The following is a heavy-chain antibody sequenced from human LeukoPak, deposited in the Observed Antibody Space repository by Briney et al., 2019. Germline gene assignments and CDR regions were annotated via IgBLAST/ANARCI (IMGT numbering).Heavy chain of an antibody. CDR3: ARGGYNWNSRWFDP. J-gene: IGHJ5*02. D-gene: IGHD1-20*01. Sequence: ASVKVSCKASGYTFTSYGISWVRQATGQGLEWMGWMSPNSGNTGYAQKFQGRVTMTRNTSISTAYMELSSLRSEDTAVYYCARGGYNWNSRWFDPWGQGTLVTVSS. V-gene: IGHV1-8*02. CDR2: MSPNSGNT. CDR1: GYTFTSYG.